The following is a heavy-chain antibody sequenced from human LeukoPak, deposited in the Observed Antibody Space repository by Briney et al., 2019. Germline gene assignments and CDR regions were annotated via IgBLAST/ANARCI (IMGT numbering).Heavy chain of an antibody. Sequence: PGGSLRLSCAASGFTFSDYYMSWIRQAPGKGLEWVSYISSSGSTIYYADSVKGRFTISRDNSKNTLYLQMNSLRAEGTAMYYCARDAYADFDYWGQGTLVTVSS. V-gene: IGHV3-11*04. CDR2: ISSSGSTI. CDR1: GFTFSDYY. D-gene: IGHD2-2*01. J-gene: IGHJ4*02. CDR3: ARDAYADFDY.